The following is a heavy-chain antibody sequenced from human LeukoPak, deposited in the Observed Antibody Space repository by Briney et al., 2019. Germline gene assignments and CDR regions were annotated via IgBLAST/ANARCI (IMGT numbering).Heavy chain of an antibody. J-gene: IGHJ4*02. Sequence: GGSLRLSCAASGFTFSSYWMSWVRQAPGKGLEWVANIKQDGSEKYYVDSVKGRFTIPRDNAKNSLYLQMNSLRAEDTAVYYCARDLPSWGLELRVFGVDYFDYWGQGTLVTVSS. D-gene: IGHD1-7*01. V-gene: IGHV3-7*01. CDR3: ARDLPSWGLELRVFGVDYFDY. CDR2: IKQDGSEK. CDR1: GFTFSSYW.